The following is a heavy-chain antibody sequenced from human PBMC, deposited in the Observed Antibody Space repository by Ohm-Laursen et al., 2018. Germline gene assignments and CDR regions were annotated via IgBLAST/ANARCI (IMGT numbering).Heavy chain of an antibody. CDR3: ARSRLGELS. CDR2: IYHSGST. D-gene: IGHD3-16*01. CDR1: GGPISNYY. J-gene: IGHJ5*02. V-gene: IGHV4-38-2*02. Sequence: SETLSLTCTVSGGPISNYYWGWIRQPPGKGLEWIGSIYHSGSTYYTPSLKSRVTISVDTSKNQFSLRLSSVTAADTAIYYCARSRLGELSWGQGTLVIVSS.